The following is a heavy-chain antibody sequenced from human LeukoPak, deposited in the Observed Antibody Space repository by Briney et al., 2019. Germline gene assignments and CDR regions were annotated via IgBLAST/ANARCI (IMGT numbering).Heavy chain of an antibody. J-gene: IGHJ3*02. CDR3: ARRPPALGAFDI. CDR1: GGSVSSGSYY. Sequence: SETLSLTCTVSGGSVSSGSYYWSWIRQPPGKGLEWIGSIYYSDSGKMYYNPSLKSRVTMSADTSKNQFSLRVSSVTAADTAVYYCARRPPALGAFDIWGQGTMVSVSS. V-gene: IGHV4-39*01. CDR2: IYYSDSGKM.